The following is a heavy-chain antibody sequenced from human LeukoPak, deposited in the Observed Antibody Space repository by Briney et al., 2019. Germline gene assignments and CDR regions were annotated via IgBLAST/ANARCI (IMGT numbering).Heavy chain of an antibody. J-gene: IGHJ4*02. D-gene: IGHD6-6*01. CDR2: IYYSGST. CDR3: ARMVGSSLQERSYYFDY. CDR1: GGSFSGYY. V-gene: IGHV4-59*01. Sequence: ASETLSLTCAVYGGSFSGYYWSWIRQPPGKGLEWIGYIYYSGSTNYNPSLKSRVTISVDTSKNQFSLKLSSVTAADTAVYYCARMVGSSLQERSYYFDYWGQGTLVTVSS.